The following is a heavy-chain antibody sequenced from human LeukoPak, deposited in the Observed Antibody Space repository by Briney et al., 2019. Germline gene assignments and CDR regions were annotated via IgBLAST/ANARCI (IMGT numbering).Heavy chain of an antibody. CDR3: RFYISGSDY. CDR2: IRPGDDTT. CDR1: GFTLSTSA. Sequence: QPGGSLRLSCEVFGFTLSTSAMSWVRQAPGKGLEWVSGIRPGDDTTYYVDSVKGRFTVSRDNSKNTLYLQMHSLRVEDTAVYYCRFYISGSDYWGQGTLVTVSS. D-gene: IGHD3-22*01. V-gene: IGHV3-23*01. J-gene: IGHJ4*02.